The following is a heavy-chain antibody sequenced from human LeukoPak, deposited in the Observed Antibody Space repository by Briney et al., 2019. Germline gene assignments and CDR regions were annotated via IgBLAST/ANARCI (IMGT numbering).Heavy chain of an antibody. CDR1: GFTVTTKS. CDR2: FYSPGST. D-gene: IGHD2-15*01. CDR3: ASARGPCIGSNCYEYFHH. V-gene: IGHV3-53*01. Sequence: PGGSLRLSCAASGFTVTTKSMAWVRQAPGRGLEWVSVFYSPGSTYYADSVHGRFTISRDPSLNTLFLQMNSLRVEDTAVYYCASARGPCIGSNCYEYFHHWGQGTPLTVSS. J-gene: IGHJ1*01.